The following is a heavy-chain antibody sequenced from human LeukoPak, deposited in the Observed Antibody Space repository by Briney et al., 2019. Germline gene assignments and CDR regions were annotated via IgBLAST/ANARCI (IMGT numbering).Heavy chain of an antibody. Sequence: GGSLRLSCAASGFTFSSYGMHWVRQAPGKGLEWVAVISYDGSNKYYADSVKGRFTISRDNSKNTLYLQMNSLRAEDTAVYYCAKGLMVRGVMDAFDIWGQGTMVTVSS. CDR1: GFTFSSYG. CDR2: ISYDGSNK. D-gene: IGHD3-10*01. CDR3: AKGLMVRGVMDAFDI. J-gene: IGHJ3*02. V-gene: IGHV3-30*18.